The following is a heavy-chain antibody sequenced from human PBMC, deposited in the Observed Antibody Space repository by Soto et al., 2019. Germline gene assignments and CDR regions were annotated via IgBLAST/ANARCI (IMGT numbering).Heavy chain of an antibody. V-gene: IGHV4-34*01. CDR3: ARVVRRVCSSTSCPYAHRGYYYYYYMDV. D-gene: IGHD2-2*01. J-gene: IGHJ6*03. CDR1: GGSFSGYY. Sequence: QVQLQQWGAGLLKPSETLSLTCAVYGGSFSGYYWSWIRQPPGKGLEWIGEINHSGSTNYNPSLKSRVTISVDTSKNQFSLKLSSVTAADTAVYYCARVVRRVCSSTSCPYAHRGYYYYYYMDVWGKGTTVTVSS. CDR2: INHSGST.